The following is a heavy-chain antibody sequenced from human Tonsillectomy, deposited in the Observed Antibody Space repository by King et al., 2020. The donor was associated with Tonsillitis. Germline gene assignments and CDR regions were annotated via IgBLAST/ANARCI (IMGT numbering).Heavy chain of an antibody. D-gene: IGHD3-9*01. J-gene: IGHJ5*02. V-gene: IGHV4-38-2*01. CDR2: IYHSGST. Sequence: VQLQESGPGLVKPSETLSLTCAVSGYSISSGYYWGWIRQPPGKGLEWIGSIYHSGSTYYNPSLKSRVTISVDTSKNQFSLKLSSVTAADTAVYYCARGLRYFDWLLTSPVFDPWGQGTLVTVSS. CDR1: GYSISSGYY. CDR3: ARGLRYFDWLLTSPVFDP.